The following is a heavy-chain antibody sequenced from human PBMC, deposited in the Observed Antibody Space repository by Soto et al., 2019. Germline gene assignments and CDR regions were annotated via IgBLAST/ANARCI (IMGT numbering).Heavy chain of an antibody. V-gene: IGHV3-21*01. CDR3: AGSSDDGRDN. CDR2: ISSSSSVI. J-gene: IGHJ4*02. D-gene: IGHD1-26*01. CDR1: GFSLSDYS. Sequence: EVQLVESGGGLVKPGGSPRLSCAASGFSLSDYSMNWIRQAPGKGLEWVASISSSSSVIHYAESMKGRFTISRDNAKNSLYLQMNSLSAEDTAVYYCAGSSDDGRDNWGQGTLVTVSS.